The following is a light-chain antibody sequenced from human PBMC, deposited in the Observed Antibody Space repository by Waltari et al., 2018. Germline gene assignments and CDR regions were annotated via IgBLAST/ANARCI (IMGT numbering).Light chain of an antibody. CDR3: EQYSSYLYT. CDR2: NAS. V-gene: IGKV1-5*03. J-gene: IGKJ2*01. CDR1: QSVSTS. Sequence: DIQFIQSPSTLSAFVGERVTIPCRASQSVSTSLGWYQQKPEKAPEVLVYNASILESGVPTSISGRLTGREFALDISRMKPDEFATYFGEQYSSYLYTFGQGTKLEIK.